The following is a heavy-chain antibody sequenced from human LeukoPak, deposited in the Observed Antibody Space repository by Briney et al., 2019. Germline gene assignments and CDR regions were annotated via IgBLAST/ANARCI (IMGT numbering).Heavy chain of an antibody. CDR2: ISHDLTYQ. V-gene: IGHV3-30*03. CDR3: ARDVSNYFDY. D-gene: IGHD3-3*02. J-gene: IGHJ4*02. Sequence: GGSLRLSCAASGFTFSDYGMHWVRQAPGKGLEWVAVISHDLTYQAYAASVKGRFTISRDDSKNTLYVQMNSLRTEDTAFYYCARDVSNYFDYWGLGTLVTVSS. CDR1: GFTFSDYG.